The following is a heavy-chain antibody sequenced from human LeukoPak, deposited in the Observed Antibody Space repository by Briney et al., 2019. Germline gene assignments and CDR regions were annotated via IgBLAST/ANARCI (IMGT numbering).Heavy chain of an antibody. CDR3: ARDPHSSGWYGGAEYFQH. Sequence: ETRGSLRLSCTASGFTFSSYAMSWVRQAPGKGLEWVSTLSGSAITTYYADSVTGRFTISRDNSKNTLYLQMNSLRAEDTAMYYCARDPHSSGWYGGAEYFQHWGQGTLVTVSS. CDR2: LSGSAITT. V-gene: IGHV3-23*01. J-gene: IGHJ1*01. D-gene: IGHD6-19*01. CDR1: GFTFSSYA.